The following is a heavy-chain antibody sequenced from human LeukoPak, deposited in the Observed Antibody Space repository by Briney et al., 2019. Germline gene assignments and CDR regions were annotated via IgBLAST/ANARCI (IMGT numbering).Heavy chain of an antibody. D-gene: IGHD3-9*01. CDR2: IGGSYVGT. CDR3: AKHGADILTGYLAASGPSVSNYFYYYMDV. CDR1: GFTFSNYA. V-gene: IGHV3-23*01. J-gene: IGHJ6*03. Sequence: GGSLRLSCAASGFTFSNYAMSWVRQAPGKGLQWVSGIGGSYVGTYYADSVKGRFTISRHNSKNTLYLQMNSLRAEDTAVYYCAKHGADILTGYLAASGPSVSNYFYYYMDVWGKGTTVTVSS.